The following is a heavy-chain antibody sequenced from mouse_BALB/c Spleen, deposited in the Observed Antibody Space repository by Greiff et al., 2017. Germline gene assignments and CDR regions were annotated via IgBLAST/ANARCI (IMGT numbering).Heavy chain of an antibody. CDR3: ARNENQYAMDY. CDR2: ISSGGSYT. CDR1: GFTFSSYA. V-gene: IGHV5-9-4*01. Sequence: EVMLVESGGGLVKPGGSLKLSCAASGFTFSSYAMSWVRQSPEKRLEWVAEISSGGSYTYYPDTVTGRFTITRDNAKNTLYLEMSSLRSEDTAMYYCARNENQYAMDYWGQGTSVTVSS. J-gene: IGHJ4*01.